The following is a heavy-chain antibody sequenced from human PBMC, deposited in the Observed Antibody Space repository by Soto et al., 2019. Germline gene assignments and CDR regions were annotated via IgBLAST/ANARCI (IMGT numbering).Heavy chain of an antibody. J-gene: IGHJ6*02. CDR3: ARDQEAGSFFPYYYGMDV. CDR1: GFTFSSYE. Sequence: SVGSLRLSCATSGFTFSSYEMNWVRQAPGKGLEWVSYISSSGSTIYYADSVKGRFTISGDNAKNSLYLQMDSLRAEDTAVYYCARDQEAGSFFPYYYGMDVWGQGTTVTVSS. V-gene: IGHV3-48*03. CDR2: ISSSGSTI. D-gene: IGHD6-13*01.